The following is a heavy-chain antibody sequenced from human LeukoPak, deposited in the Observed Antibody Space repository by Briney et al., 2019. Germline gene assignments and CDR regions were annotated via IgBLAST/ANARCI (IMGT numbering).Heavy chain of an antibody. CDR2: IKQDGSDT. D-gene: IGHD3-10*02. V-gene: IGHV3-7*01. CDR1: GFTFSSYW. J-gene: IGHJ6*04. Sequence: PGGSLRLSCAASGFTFSSYWMSWVRQAPGKGLEWVANIKQDGSDTYYVDSVKGRFTISRDNAKNSLSLQMNSLRAEDTAVYYCAELGITMIGGVWGKGTTVTISS. CDR3: AELGITMIGGV.